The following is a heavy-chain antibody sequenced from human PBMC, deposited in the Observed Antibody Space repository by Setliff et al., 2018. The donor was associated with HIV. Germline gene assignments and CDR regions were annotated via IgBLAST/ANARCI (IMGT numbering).Heavy chain of an antibody. CDR1: GGSFSGYY. CDR3: ARGPSGSFYRRLDY. CDR2: INHSGNT. J-gene: IGHJ4*02. Sequence: SETLSLTCAVYGGSFSGYYWTWIRQPPGKDLEWIGEINHSGNTTYNPSLKTRVTISVDTSKNQFSLNLRSVTAADTAVYYCARGPSGSFYRRLDYWGQGTLVTV. V-gene: IGHV4-34*01. D-gene: IGHD1-26*01.